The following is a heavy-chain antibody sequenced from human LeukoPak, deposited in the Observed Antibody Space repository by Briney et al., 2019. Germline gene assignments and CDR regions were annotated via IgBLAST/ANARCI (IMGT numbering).Heavy chain of an antibody. V-gene: IGHV3-74*01. J-gene: IGHJ5*02. D-gene: IGHD1-26*01. CDR2: INSDGSST. CDR1: GFTFSSYW. Sequence: GGSLRLSCAASGFTFSSYWMHWVRQAPGKGLVWVSRINSDGSSTSYADSVKGRFTISRDNAKNTLYLQMNSLRAEDTAVYYCARDADRFWVGDARWFDPWGQGTLVTVSS. CDR3: ARDADRFWVGDARWFDP.